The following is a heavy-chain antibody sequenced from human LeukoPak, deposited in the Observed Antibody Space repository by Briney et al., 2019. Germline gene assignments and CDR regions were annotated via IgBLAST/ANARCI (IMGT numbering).Heavy chain of an antibody. D-gene: IGHD1-1*01. CDR3: AREGNWDPWYFDY. J-gene: IGHJ4*02. CDR1: GFTFSSYW. V-gene: IGHV3-7*01. CDR2: IRQVGSEK. Sequence: GGSLRLSCAASGFTFSSYWMSWVRQAPGKGLGWGAKIRQVGSEKYYVDSVKGRFDISRDNANNSLYLQMNSLRAEDTAVYDCAREGNWDPWYFDYWGQGTLVTVSS.